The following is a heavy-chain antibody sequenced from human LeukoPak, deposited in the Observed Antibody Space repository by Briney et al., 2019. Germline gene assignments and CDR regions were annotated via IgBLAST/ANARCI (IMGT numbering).Heavy chain of an antibody. CDR2: INPNSGAT. V-gene: IGHV1-2*02. CDR1: GYTFTSYY. Sequence: ASVKVSCKASGYTFTSYYLHWVRQAPGQGLEWMGWINPNSGATDYAQKFQDRVTMTRDTSINTAYMELSILRSDDTAVYYCARGFGSTGIDYWGQGTLVTVSS. D-gene: IGHD2-2*01. CDR3: ARGFGSTGIDY. J-gene: IGHJ4*02.